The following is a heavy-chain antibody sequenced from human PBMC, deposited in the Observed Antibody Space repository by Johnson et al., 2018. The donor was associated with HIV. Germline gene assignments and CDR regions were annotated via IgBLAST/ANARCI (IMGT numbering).Heavy chain of an antibody. J-gene: IGHJ3*02. CDR1: GFTFSSYA. CDR2: ISYDGSNK. Sequence: QVQLVESGGGVVQPGRPLRLSCAASGFTFSSYAMHWVRQAPGKGLEWVAVISYDGSNKYYADAVKGRFTISRDNSKNTLYLQMNSLRAEDTAVYYCAKELALYSSGYGGDAFDIWGQGTMVTVSS. V-gene: IGHV3-30-3*01. CDR3: AKELALYSSGYGGDAFDI. D-gene: IGHD6-19*01.